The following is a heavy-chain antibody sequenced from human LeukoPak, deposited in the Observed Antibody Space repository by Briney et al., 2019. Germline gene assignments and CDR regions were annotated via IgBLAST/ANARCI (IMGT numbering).Heavy chain of an antibody. Sequence: EAGGVLGISFAGPGFTLSSYGLHRGRPAPGQGGGGGAGILYVGGNKYYADSVKGRFTISRDNAKNSLYLQMNSLRAEDTALYYCAKDRGAYYDFWSGYPTGYFDYWGQGTLVTVSS. V-gene: IGHV3-30*18. D-gene: IGHD3-3*01. CDR2: ILYVGGNK. J-gene: IGHJ4*02. CDR1: GFTLSSYG. CDR3: AKDRGAYYDFWSGYPTGYFDY.